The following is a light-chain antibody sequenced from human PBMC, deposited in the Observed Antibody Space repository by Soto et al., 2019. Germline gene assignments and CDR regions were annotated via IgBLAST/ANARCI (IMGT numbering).Light chain of an antibody. CDR1: SSDVGFYNF. CDR2: EVT. CDR3: ASYAGTRLFV. V-gene: IGLV2-8*01. Sequence: LTQAPSWSVSPGQSLTISCTGTSSDVGFYNFVSWYQQRPGKAPKLVIYEVTKRPSGVPDRFSGSKSGSTASLTVSGLQADDEADYYCASYAGTRLFVFGSGTKVTV. J-gene: IGLJ1*01.